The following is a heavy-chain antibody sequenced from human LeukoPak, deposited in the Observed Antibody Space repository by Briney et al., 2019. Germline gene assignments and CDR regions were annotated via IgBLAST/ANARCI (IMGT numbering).Heavy chain of an antibody. CDR1: GYTFTNYG. Sequence: ASVMVSCKASGYTFTNYGISWVRQAPGQGLEWMSWISANNGETRYAHNFQGRVTMTTDTSTTTAYMELGSLRSDDTAVYYCARVPPSAHQLLSSDYWGQGTQVTVSS. V-gene: IGHV1-18*04. CDR3: ARVPPSAHQLLSSDY. CDR2: ISANNGET. J-gene: IGHJ4*02. D-gene: IGHD2-2*01.